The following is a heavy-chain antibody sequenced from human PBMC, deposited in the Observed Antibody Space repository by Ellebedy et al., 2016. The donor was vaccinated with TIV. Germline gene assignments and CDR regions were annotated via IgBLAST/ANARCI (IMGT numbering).Heavy chain of an antibody. CDR2: ISPYNGRT. D-gene: IGHD6-6*01. J-gene: IGHJ4*02. V-gene: IGHV1-18*04. CDR1: GYTLISYP. Sequence: ASVKVSCKASGYTLISYPITWVRQAPGQGLEWMGWISPYNGRTNYAQKFQGRVTMTTDRSTNTGYLDLGSLTSADTAVYFCARDNGTSSSLDYWGQGTLVSVSS. CDR3: ARDNGTSSSLDY.